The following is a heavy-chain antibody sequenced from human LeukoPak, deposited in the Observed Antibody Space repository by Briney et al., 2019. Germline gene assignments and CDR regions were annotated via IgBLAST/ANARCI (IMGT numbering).Heavy chain of an antibody. CDR1: GGSISTYY. CDR2: ISYSGST. CDR3: ARSGGYGLFDY. Sequence: SETLSLTCTVSGGSISTYYWSWIRQPPGKGLEWIGYISYSGSTNYNPSLKSRVTISLDTSKNQFALKLSSVTAADTAVYYCARSGGYGLFDYWGQGILATVSS. D-gene: IGHD6-25*01. J-gene: IGHJ4*02. V-gene: IGHV4-59*08.